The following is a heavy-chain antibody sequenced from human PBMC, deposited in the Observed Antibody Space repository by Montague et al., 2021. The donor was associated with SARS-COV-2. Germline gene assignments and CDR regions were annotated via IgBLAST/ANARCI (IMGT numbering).Heavy chain of an antibody. Sequence: SETLSLTCSIPSLSVSRGSGVDRWTTRLQSSHQLWTDTIFSDGRTQYNPSLKSRVFISADMSRSLLSLELTSVTAADTAVYYCTRQRRDASQWERTYYSDYWGPGTLVTVSS. CDR3: TRQRRDASQWERTYYSDY. CDR1: SLSVSRGSGV. CDR2: IFSDGRT. J-gene: IGHJ4*02. V-gene: IGHV4-39*01. D-gene: IGHD1-26*01.